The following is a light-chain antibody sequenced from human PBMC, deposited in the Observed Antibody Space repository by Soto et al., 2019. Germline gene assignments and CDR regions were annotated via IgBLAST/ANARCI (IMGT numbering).Light chain of an antibody. V-gene: IGLV2-8*01. CDR3: GSYAGTKNFVV. CDR2: DVT. CDR1: SSDIGAYDY. J-gene: IGLJ2*01. Sequence: QSALTQPASLSGSPGQSITISCTGTSSDIGAYDYVSWFQQHPGKAPKLVIYDVTKRPSGVPDRFSGSKSGNTASLTVSGLQAEDEADYFCGSYAGTKNFVVFGGGTKVTVL.